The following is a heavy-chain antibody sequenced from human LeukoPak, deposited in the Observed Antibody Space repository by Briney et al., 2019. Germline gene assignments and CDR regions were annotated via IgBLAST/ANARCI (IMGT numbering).Heavy chain of an antibody. J-gene: IGHJ4*02. CDR1: GFTVSSKD. CDR2: ISSSGTTI. CDR3: ATHKSSGWYVY. Sequence: GGSLRLSCAASGFTVSSKDMTWVRQAPGKGLEWVSYISSSGTTIYYADSVKGRFTISRDNAKNSLHLQMNSLRAEDTAVYYCATHKSSGWYVYWGQGTLVTVSS. D-gene: IGHD6-19*01. V-gene: IGHV3-11*01.